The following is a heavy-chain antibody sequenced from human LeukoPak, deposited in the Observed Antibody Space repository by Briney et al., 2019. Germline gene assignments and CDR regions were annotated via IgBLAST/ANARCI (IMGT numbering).Heavy chain of an antibody. Sequence: SGPTLVNPTQTLTLTCTFSGFSLSTSGVGVGWIRQPPGKALEWLALIYWDDDKRYSPSLKSRLTITKDTSKNQVVLTMTNMDPLDTATYYCAHFYYYDSAPSSFDYWGQGTLVTVSS. CDR2: IYWDDDK. CDR3: AHFYYYDSAPSSFDY. CDR1: GFSLSTSGVG. D-gene: IGHD3-22*01. V-gene: IGHV2-5*02. J-gene: IGHJ4*02.